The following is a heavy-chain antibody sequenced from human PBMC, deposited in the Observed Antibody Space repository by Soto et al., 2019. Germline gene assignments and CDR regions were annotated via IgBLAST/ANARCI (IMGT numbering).Heavy chain of an antibody. J-gene: IGHJ4*02. D-gene: IGHD7-27*01. CDR3: AREPPNTSLFDC. CDR1: GNTVPNYA. CDR2: INGGNGNT. V-gene: IGHV1-3*01. Sequence: GASVKVSCKASGNTVPNYAIHWVRQAPGQRLEWMGWINGGNGNTYYSEHFQGRVTMSKDTSTSTVYMEVSSLRSEDTAVYYCAREPPNTSLFDCWGQGTQVTVSS.